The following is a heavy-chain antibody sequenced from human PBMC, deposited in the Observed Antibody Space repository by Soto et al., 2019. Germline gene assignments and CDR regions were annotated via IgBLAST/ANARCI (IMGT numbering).Heavy chain of an antibody. J-gene: IGHJ4*02. CDR2: ITPYNGNT. CDR1: NYTFITYG. D-gene: IGHD2-2*01. V-gene: IGHV1-18*01. CDR3: ARDTSFYFDY. Sequence: QVQLVQSGAEMKKPGASVKVSCKASNYTFITYGITWVRQAPGQGLEWVGWITPYNGNTNYGQNFQGRVTMTADTSTSTAYMELRSLTTDDTAVYYCARDTSFYFDYWGQGTRVTVSS.